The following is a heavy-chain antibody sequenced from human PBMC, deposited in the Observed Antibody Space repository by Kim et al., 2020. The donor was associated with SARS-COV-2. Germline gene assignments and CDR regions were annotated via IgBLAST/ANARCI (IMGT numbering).Heavy chain of an antibody. CDR3: AREYNWNYADYYYYYGMDV. D-gene: IGHD1-7*01. Sequence: SETLSLTCTVSGGSISSGGYYWSWIRQHPGKGLEWIGYIYYSGSTYYNPSLKSRVTISVDTSKNQFSLKLSSVTAADTAVYYCAREYNWNYADYYYYYGMDVWGQGTTVTVSS. CDR1: GGSISSGGYY. CDR2: IYYSGST. V-gene: IGHV4-31*03. J-gene: IGHJ6*02.